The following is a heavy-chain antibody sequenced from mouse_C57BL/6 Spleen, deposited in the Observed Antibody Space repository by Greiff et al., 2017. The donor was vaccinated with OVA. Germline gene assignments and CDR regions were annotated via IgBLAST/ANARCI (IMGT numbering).Heavy chain of an antibody. CDR2: IWGGGST. V-gene: IGHV2-9*01. J-gene: IGHJ3*01. D-gene: IGHD2-4*01. CDR1: GFSLTSYG. Sequence: VKLVESGPGLVAPSQSLSITCTVSGFSLTSYGVDWVRQPPGKGLEWLGVIWGGGSTNYNSALMSRLSITKDNSKSQVFFKMNSLQADDTAIYYCAKNRGDYDEGFAYWGQGTLVTVSA. CDR3: AKNRGDYDEGFAY.